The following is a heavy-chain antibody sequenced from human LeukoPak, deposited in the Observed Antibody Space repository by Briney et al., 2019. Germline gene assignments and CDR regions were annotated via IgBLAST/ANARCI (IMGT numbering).Heavy chain of an antibody. Sequence: GASVKVSCKASGYTFTSYDINWVRQATGQGLEWMGWMNPNSGNTGYAQKFQGRVTITRNTSISTAYMELSSLRSEDTAVYYCARGRGGLDYGDYGGKVYYMDVWGKGTTVTVSS. CDR1: GYTFTSYD. CDR2: MNPNSGNT. CDR3: ARGRGGLDYGDYGGKVYYMDV. D-gene: IGHD4-17*01. V-gene: IGHV1-8*03. J-gene: IGHJ6*03.